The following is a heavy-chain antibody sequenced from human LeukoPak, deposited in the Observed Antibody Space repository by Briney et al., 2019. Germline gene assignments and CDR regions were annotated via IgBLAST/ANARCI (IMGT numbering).Heavy chain of an antibody. D-gene: IGHD3-10*01. V-gene: IGHV5-51*01. CDR1: GYSFTSYW. CDR2: IYPGDSDT. Sequence: PGGSLRLSCKGSGYSFTSYWIGWVRQMPGKGLEWMGIIYPGDSDTRYSPSFRGQVTISADKSISTAYLQWRSLKASDTAMYYCARWLGDYFDYWGQGTLVTVSS. CDR3: ARWLGDYFDY. J-gene: IGHJ4*02.